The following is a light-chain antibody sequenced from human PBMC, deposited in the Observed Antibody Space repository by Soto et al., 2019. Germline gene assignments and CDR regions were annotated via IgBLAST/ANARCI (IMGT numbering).Light chain of an antibody. CDR1: QNISRS. CDR3: QQYGSSRLT. V-gene: IGKV3-20*01. CDR2: GAS. J-gene: IGKJ4*01. Sequence: EIVMTQSPVTLSVSPGERATLSCRASQNISRSLAWYQQKPGQAPRLLIYGASSRATGIPDRFSGSGSGTDFTLTISRLEPEDFAVYYCQQYGSSRLTFGGGTKVDIK.